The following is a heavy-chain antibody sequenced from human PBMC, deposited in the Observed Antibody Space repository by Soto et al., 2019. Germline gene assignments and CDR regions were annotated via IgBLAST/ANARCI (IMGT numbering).Heavy chain of an antibody. Sequence: EVQLSESGGGLVQPGGSLRLSCAASGFMFRSYSMSSVRQAPGKGLEWVSSINPSGDTTYYADSVKGRLTISRDNSKNTVYLQMDSLTADDTAIYYCAKRPKAGRPVDVWGKGTTVTVSS. V-gene: IGHV3-23*01. D-gene: IGHD6-6*01. CDR2: INPSGDTT. CDR1: GFMFRSYS. J-gene: IGHJ6*04. CDR3: AKRPKAGRPVDV.